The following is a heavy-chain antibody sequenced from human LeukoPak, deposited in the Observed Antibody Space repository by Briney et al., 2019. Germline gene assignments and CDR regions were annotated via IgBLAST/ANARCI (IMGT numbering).Heavy chain of an antibody. V-gene: IGHV4-34*09. CDR2: IYYSGST. D-gene: IGHD1-26*01. CDR3: ARGIVGATSEFDY. Sequence: SETLSLTCAVYGGSFSGYYWSWIRQPPGKGLEWIGYIYYSGSTYYNPSLKSRVTISVDTSKNQFSLKLSSVTAADTAVYYCARGIVGATSEFDYWGQGTLVTVSS. CDR1: GGSFSGYY. J-gene: IGHJ4*02.